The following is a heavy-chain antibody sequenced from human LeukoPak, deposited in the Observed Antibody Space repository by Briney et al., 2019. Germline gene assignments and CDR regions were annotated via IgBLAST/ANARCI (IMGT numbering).Heavy chain of an antibody. J-gene: IGHJ4*02. Sequence: APVKVSCKASGYTFTSYDINWVRQATGQGLEWMGWMNPNSGNTGYAQKFQGRVTMTRNTSISTAYMELSSLRSEGTAVYYCARGPFGRFGELTYDYWGQGTLVTVSS. CDR1: GYTFTSYD. CDR2: MNPNSGNT. CDR3: ARGPFGRFGELTYDY. V-gene: IGHV1-8*01. D-gene: IGHD3-10*01.